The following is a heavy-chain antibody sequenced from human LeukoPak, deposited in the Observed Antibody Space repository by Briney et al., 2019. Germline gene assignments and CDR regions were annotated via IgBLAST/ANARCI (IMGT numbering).Heavy chain of an antibody. CDR2: INPNSGGT. Sequence: ASVKVSCKASEYTFTMHWVRQAPGQGLEWMGWINPNSGGTNYAQKFQGRVTMTRDTSISTAYMELSRLRSDDTAVYYCATTRGLQLYDAFDIWGQRTMVTVSS. CDR1: EYTFT. V-gene: IGHV1-2*02. CDR3: ATTRGLQLYDAFDI. D-gene: IGHD6-13*01. J-gene: IGHJ3*02.